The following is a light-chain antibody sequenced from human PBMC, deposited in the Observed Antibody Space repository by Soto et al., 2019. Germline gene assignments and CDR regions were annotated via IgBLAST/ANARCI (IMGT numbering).Light chain of an antibody. CDR1: QSVSSN. V-gene: IGKV3-15*01. Sequence: EIVMTQSPATLSVSPGERATLSCRASQSVSSNLAWYQQKPGQAPRLLIYGASTGATGLPARFSGSGSGTEFTLTISSLQSEDFAVYYCQQYDSWPLTFGQGTRLEI. CDR2: GAS. CDR3: QQYDSWPLT. J-gene: IGKJ5*01.